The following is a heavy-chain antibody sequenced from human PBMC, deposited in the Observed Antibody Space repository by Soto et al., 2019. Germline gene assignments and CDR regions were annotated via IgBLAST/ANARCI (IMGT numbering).Heavy chain of an antibody. CDR1: GVSISSGNW. CDR2: VYRDGSA. Sequence: SETLSLTCDVSGVSISSGNWWSWVRQPPGKELEWIGEVYRDGSANYHPSLERRVTISVDTAKNQFSLRLSSVTAADTAIYYCARLIYDSRLNYLYFDSWGQGMLVTVSS. V-gene: IGHV4-4*02. CDR3: ARLIYDSRLNYLYFDS. J-gene: IGHJ4*02. D-gene: IGHD3-22*01.